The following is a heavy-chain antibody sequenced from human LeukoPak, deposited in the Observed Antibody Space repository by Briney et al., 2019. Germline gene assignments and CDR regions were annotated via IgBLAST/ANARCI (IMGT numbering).Heavy chain of an antibody. CDR3: AKLLVGIPAASTDDY. CDR2: ITEDADST. V-gene: IGHV3-23*01. CDR1: GFTFSIYT. J-gene: IGHJ4*02. D-gene: IGHD6-13*01. Sequence: GGSLRLSCAASGFTFSIYTMSWVRQAPGKGLEWVSSITEDADSTYYADCVKGRFTISRDNSKNTLFLQMNSLRAEDTAVYYCAKLLVGIPAASTDDYWGQGTLVTVSS.